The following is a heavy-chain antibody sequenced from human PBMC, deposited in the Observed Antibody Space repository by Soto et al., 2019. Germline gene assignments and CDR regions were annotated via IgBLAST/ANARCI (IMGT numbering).Heavy chain of an antibody. J-gene: IGHJ4*02. V-gene: IGHV3-23*01. CDR1: GFTFSSYA. D-gene: IGHD5-18*01. Sequence: GGSLRLSXAASGFTFSSYAMSWVRQAPGKGLEWVSAISGSGGSTYYADSVKGRFTISRDNSKNTLYLQMNSLRAEDTAVYYCAKAQSRVQLWAYYFDYWGQGTLVTVSS. CDR2: ISGSGGST. CDR3: AKAQSRVQLWAYYFDY.